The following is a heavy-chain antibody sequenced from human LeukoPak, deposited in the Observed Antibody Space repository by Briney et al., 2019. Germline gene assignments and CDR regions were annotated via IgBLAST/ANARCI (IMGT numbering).Heavy chain of an antibody. D-gene: IGHD6-13*01. CDR1: GGSISSSSYY. J-gene: IGHJ4*02. V-gene: IGHV4-39*07. CDR2: IYYSGST. Sequence: SETLSLTCTVSGGSISSSSYYWGWIRQPPGKGLEWIGSIYYSGSTYYNPSLKSRVTISVDTSKNQFSLKLSSVTAADTAVYYCARPTGYSSSWYGAGFDYWGQGTLVTVSS. CDR3: ARPTGYSSSWYGAGFDY.